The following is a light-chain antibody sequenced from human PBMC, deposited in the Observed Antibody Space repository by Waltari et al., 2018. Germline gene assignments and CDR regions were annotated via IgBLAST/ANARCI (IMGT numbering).Light chain of an antibody. J-gene: IGKJ4*01. CDR3: HLYGSART. CDR2: GAS. Sequence: EIVMTQSPATLSLSPGERATLSCRASQSVSSNLAWYRQKPGQAPRLLIYGASTRATGIPARFSGSGSGTEFTLTISSLEPEDFAVYFCHLYGSARTFGGGTKVEIK. CDR1: QSVSSN. V-gene: IGKV3-15*01.